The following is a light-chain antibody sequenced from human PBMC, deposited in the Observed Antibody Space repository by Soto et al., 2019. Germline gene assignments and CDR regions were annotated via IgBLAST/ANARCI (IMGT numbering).Light chain of an antibody. V-gene: IGKV3-20*01. J-gene: IGKJ2*01. CDR3: QQYGGSPPLYT. Sequence: EIVLTQSPGTLSLSPGEEATLSCRASQSVRSNYLAWYQQRPGQAPRLLISGASSRATGIPERFSGSGSGTDFTLTISILEPEDFAVYYCQQYGGSPPLYTFGQGTKLEIK. CDR2: GAS. CDR1: QSVRSNY.